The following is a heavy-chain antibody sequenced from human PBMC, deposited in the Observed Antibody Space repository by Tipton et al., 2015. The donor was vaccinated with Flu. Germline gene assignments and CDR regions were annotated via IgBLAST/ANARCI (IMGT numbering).Heavy chain of an antibody. J-gene: IGHJ6*02. CDR3: ARVREADYAYGMDV. D-gene: IGHD3-16*01. CDR1: GFDVSTNY. CDR2: IYRGDRT. V-gene: IGHV3-53*01. Sequence: VQLVQSGGGLMQPGGSLRLSCAASGFDVSTNYMSWVRQAPGKGLEWVAVIYRGDRTKYADSVKGRFTTSRDNSKNTLHLQMNSLRAEDTAVYYCARVREADYAYGMDVWGQGTTVTVSS.